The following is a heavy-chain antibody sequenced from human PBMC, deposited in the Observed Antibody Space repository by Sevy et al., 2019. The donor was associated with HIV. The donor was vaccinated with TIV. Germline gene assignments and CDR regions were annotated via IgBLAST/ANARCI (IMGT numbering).Heavy chain of an antibody. CDR1: GGSFSGYY. Sequence: SETLSLTCAVYGGSFSGYYWSWIRQPPGKGLEWIGEINHSGSTNYNPSLKSRVTISVDTSKNQFSLKLSSVTAADTAVYYCARVSRYFDRLGFTYWFDPWGQGTLVTVSS. V-gene: IGHV4-34*01. J-gene: IGHJ5*02. D-gene: IGHD3-9*01. CDR3: ARVSRYFDRLGFTYWFDP. CDR2: INHSGST.